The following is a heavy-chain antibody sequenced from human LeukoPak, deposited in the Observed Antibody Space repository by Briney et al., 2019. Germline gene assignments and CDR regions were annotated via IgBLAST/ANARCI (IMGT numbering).Heavy chain of an antibody. CDR3: ARGPYTSVVYRLDY. CDR2: IKTDGTTT. D-gene: IGHD6-19*01. CDR1: GFTFSSYW. Sequence: PGGSLRLSCAASGFTFSSYWMHWVRQATGEGLVWVSRIKTDGTTTNYADSVKGRFTVSRDNAKNTLYLQMNSLRAEDTAVYYCARGPYTSVVYRLDYWGQGTLVTVSS. V-gene: IGHV3-74*01. J-gene: IGHJ4*02.